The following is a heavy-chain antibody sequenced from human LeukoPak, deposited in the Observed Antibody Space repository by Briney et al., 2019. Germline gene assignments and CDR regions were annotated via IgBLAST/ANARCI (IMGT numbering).Heavy chain of an antibody. CDR1: GGSISSSSYY. V-gene: IGHV4-39*01. CDR3: ARQDSGPGRNWFDS. Sequence: SETLSLTCTVSGGSISSSSYYWGWIRQPPGKGLEWIGSIYYSGSTYYNPSLKSRVTISVDTSKNQFSLKLSPVTAADTAVYYSARQDSGPGRNWFDSWGQGTLVTVSS. J-gene: IGHJ5*01. CDR2: IYYSGST. D-gene: IGHD3-10*01.